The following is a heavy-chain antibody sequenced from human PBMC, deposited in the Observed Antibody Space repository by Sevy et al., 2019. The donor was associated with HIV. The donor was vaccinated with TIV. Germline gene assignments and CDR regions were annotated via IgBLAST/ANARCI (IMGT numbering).Heavy chain of an antibody. CDR1: GFTFSSYG. CDR3: AKDRFGECKADPNNWFDP. V-gene: IGHV3-30*18. J-gene: IGHJ5*02. D-gene: IGHD3-16*01. CDR2: ISYDGSNK. Sequence: GGSLRLSCAASGFTFSSYGMHWVRQAPGKGLEWVAVISYDGSNKYYADSVKGRFTISRDNPKNTLYLQMNSLRAEDTAVYYCAKDRFGECKADPNNWFDPWGQGTLVTVSS.